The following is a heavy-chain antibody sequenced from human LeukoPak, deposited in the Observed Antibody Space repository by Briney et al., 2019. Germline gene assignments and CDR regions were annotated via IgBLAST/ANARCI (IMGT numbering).Heavy chain of an antibody. CDR1: GGTFSSYA. J-gene: IGHJ4*02. V-gene: IGHV1-69*05. CDR3: ARASYCSAGSCRYYFDY. CDR2: IIPIFGTA. D-gene: IGHD2-15*01. Sequence: SVKVSCKASGGTFSSYAISWVRQAPGQGLEWMGRIIPIFGTANYAQKFQGRVTITTDESTSTDYMALRSLRSEDTAVYYCARASYCSAGSCRYYFDYWGQGTLVTVSS.